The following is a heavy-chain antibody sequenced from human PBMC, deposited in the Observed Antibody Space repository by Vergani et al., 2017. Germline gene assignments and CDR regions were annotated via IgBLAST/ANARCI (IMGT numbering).Heavy chain of an antibody. V-gene: IGHV3-15*01. D-gene: IGHD6-13*01. CDR1: GITFKNAW. Sequence: EVQVVESGGGLIKPGGSLRLSCVVSGITFKNAWINWVRQAPGKGLEWIGRIRRKNDGGTADYAAPLKGRFTISRDNSKNTLYLQMNSLRAEDTAVYYCAKYSIAAAVKVGYYFDYWGQGTLVTVSS. CDR2: IRRKNDGGTA. CDR3: AKYSIAAAVKVGYYFDY. J-gene: IGHJ4*02.